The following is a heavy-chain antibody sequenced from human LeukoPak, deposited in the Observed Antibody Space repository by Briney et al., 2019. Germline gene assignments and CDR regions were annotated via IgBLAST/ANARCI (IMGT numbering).Heavy chain of an antibody. V-gene: IGHV3-33*01. J-gene: IGHJ4*02. CDR1: GFTFSSYG. D-gene: IGHD4-17*01. CDR2: IWYDGINK. CDR3: ARELTVTTSSYFDY. Sequence: GGSLRLSCAASGFTFSSYGMPWVRQAPGKGLEWVAVIWYDGINKYYADSVKGRFTISRDNSKNTLYLQMNSLRAEDTAVYYCARELTVTTSSYFDYWGQGILVTVSS.